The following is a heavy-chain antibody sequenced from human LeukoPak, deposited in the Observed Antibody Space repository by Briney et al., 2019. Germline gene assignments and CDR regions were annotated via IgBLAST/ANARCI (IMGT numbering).Heavy chain of an antibody. V-gene: IGHV3-23*01. CDR1: GFTFSTYA. CDR3: AKDSGDFWSNFDY. J-gene: IGHJ4*02. Sequence: GSLRLSCAASGFTFSTYAMSWVRQAPGKGLEWVSAISGSGGSTYYVDSVKGRFTISRDNSKNTLYLQMNSLRAEDTAVYYCAKDSGDFWSNFDYWGQGTLVTVS. D-gene: IGHD3-3*01. CDR2: ISGSGGST.